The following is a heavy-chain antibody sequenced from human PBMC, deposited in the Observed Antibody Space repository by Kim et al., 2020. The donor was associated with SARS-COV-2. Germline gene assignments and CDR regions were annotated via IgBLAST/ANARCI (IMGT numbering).Heavy chain of an antibody. Sequence: GGSLRLSCEASGFIFSISAMSWVRQAPGKGLEWVSAINSRGDKTYYAYSVKGRFTVARDNSNEQPYLHLTRLGAEDTAVYYCVKCSPLGAATPFLDSWG. V-gene: IGHV3-23*01. D-gene: IGHD2-15*01. J-gene: IGHJ5*01. CDR1: GFIFSISA. CDR2: INSRGDKT. CDR3: VKCSPLGAATPFLDS.